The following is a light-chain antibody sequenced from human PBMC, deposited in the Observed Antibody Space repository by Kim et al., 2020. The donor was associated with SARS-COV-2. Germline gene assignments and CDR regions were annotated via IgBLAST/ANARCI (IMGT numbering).Light chain of an antibody. J-gene: IGLJ3*02. CDR3: AAWDDSLNGFWV. V-gene: IGLV1-44*01. CDR2: RNN. CDR1: SSNIRSNT. Sequence: RVTVSCSGSSSNIRSNTVNWYQQLPGTAPKLLIYRNNHRPSGVPDRFSGSKSGTSASLAISGLQSEDEADYYCAAWDDSLNGFWVFGGGTQLTVL.